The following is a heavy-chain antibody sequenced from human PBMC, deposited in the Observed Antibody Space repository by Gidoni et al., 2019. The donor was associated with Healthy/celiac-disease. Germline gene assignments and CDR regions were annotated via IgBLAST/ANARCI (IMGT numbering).Heavy chain of an antibody. CDR2: ISGSGGST. CDR3: AKAPVWRWLRTGNWFDP. D-gene: IGHD5-12*01. CDR1: GFTFSSYA. Sequence: EVQLLESGGGLVQPGGSLRLSCAASGFTFSSYAMSWVRQAPGKGLEWVSAISGSGGSTYYADSVKGRFTISRDNSKNTLYLQMNSLRAEDTAVYYCAKAPVWRWLRTGNWFDPWGQGTLVTVSS. V-gene: IGHV3-23*01. J-gene: IGHJ5*02.